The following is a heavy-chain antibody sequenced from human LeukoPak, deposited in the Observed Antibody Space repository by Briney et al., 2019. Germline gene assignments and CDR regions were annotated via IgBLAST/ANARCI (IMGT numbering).Heavy chain of an antibody. Sequence: GGSLRLSCAASGFTVSSNYMSWVRQAPGKGLEWVSVIYSGGSTYYADSVKGRFTISRDNSKNTLFLQMNNPRVEDTAVYYCVKTARLADYWGQGTLVTVSS. V-gene: IGHV3-66*01. J-gene: IGHJ4*02. D-gene: IGHD6-6*01. CDR1: GFTVSSNY. CDR3: VKTARLADY. CDR2: IYSGGST.